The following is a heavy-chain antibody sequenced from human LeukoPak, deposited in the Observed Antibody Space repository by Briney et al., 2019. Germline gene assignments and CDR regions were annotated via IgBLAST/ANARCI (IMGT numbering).Heavy chain of an antibody. CDR3: AKDRRITMVRGVIPHFDY. J-gene: IGHJ4*02. D-gene: IGHD3-10*01. CDR2: ISYDGSNE. Sequence: GGSLRLSCAASGFTFSSYGMHWVRQAPGKGLEWVAVISYDGSNEYYADSVKGRFTISRDNSKNTLYLQMNSLRAEDTAVYYCAKDRRITMVRGVIPHFDYWGQGTLVTVSS. CDR1: GFTFSSYG. V-gene: IGHV3-30*18.